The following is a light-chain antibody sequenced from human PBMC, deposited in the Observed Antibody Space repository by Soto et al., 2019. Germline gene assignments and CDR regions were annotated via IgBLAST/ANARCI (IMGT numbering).Light chain of an antibody. V-gene: IGLV1-40*01. CDR1: SSNIGAGYD. Sequence: QSVLTQPPSVSGAPGQRLTSSCTGSSSNIGAGYDVHWYQQLPGTAPKLLIYGNTNRPSGVPDRFSGSKSGTSASLAITGLQAEDEADYYCQSYDSSLSGSHVVFGGGTKLTVL. J-gene: IGLJ2*01. CDR2: GNT. CDR3: QSYDSSLSGSHVV.